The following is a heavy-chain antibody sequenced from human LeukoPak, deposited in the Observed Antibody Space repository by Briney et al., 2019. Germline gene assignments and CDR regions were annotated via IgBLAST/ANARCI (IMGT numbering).Heavy chain of an antibody. D-gene: IGHD3-16*02. Sequence: PSETLSLTCTVSGGFINGYYWSWLRQPPGKGLEWIGYIDYSGSTNYNPSLKSRVTISIDTSKNQFSLKLSSVTAADTAVYYCATGRYYDNVWGSYRPSFDFWGQGTLATVSS. CDR1: GGFINGYY. CDR2: IDYSGST. V-gene: IGHV4-59*08. CDR3: ATGRYYDNVWGSYRPSFDF. J-gene: IGHJ4*02.